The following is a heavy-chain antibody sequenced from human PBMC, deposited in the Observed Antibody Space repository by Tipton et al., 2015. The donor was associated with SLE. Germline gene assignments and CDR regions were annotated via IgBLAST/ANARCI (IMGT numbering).Heavy chain of an antibody. V-gene: IGHV4-61*08. Sequence: TLSLTCTVSSGSISSGGHYWSWIRQPPGKGLEWIGEINHSGSTNYNPSLKSRVTISVDTSKNQFSLKLSSVTAADTAVYYCARGAAAATYYCYYMDGWGKGATVTVSS. CDR1: SGSISSGGHY. CDR3: ARGAAAATYYCYYMDG. J-gene: IGHJ6*03. CDR2: INHSGST. D-gene: IGHD6-13*01.